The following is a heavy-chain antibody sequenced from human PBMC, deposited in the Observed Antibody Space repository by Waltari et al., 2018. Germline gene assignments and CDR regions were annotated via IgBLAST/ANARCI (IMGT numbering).Heavy chain of an antibody. CDR1: GGSISSSSYY. CDR3: AREGREQDAFDI. CDR2: IYYSGST. Sequence: QLQLQESGPGLVKPSETLSLTCTVSGGSISSSSYYWGWIRQPPGKGLEWIGSIYYSGSTNYNPSLKSRVTMSVDTSKNQFSLKLSSVTAADTAVYYCAREGREQDAFDIWGQGTMVTVSS. J-gene: IGHJ3*02. V-gene: IGHV4-39*07. D-gene: IGHD1-1*01.